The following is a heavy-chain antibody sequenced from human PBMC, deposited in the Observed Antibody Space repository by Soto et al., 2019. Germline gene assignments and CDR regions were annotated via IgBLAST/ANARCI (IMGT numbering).Heavy chain of an antibody. V-gene: IGHV3-23*01. CDR1: AFTFSRFA. J-gene: IGHJ5*02. Sequence: GGSLRLSCAASAFTFSRFAMSWVRQTPGNGLEWVSVISGGGDNTFYADSVKGRFTISRDNSKNTLYLQMNGLRVEDTAVYYCAKGLSGSGAYQWFDPWGQGTLVTVSS. CDR2: ISGGGDNT. D-gene: IGHD3-10*01. CDR3: AKGLSGSGAYQWFDP.